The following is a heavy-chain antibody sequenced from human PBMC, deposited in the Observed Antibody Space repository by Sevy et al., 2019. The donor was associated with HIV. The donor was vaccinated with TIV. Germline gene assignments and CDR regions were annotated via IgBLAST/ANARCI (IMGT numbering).Heavy chain of an antibody. J-gene: IGHJ4*02. D-gene: IGHD5-12*01. CDR3: AKGGPNSGYDYYFDY. V-gene: IGHV3-33*06. CDR1: GFTFSNYA. CDR2: IWCDGSKI. Sequence: RGSLRLSCAASGFTFSNYAMHWVRQAPGKGLAWVALIWCDGSKIFYADSVKGRFTISRDNSESTLYLQMNSLRAEDTALYHCAKGGPNSGYDYYFDYWGQGTLVTVSS.